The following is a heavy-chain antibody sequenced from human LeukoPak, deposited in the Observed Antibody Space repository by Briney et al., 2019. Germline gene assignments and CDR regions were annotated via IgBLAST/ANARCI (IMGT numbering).Heavy chain of an antibody. D-gene: IGHD2-2*01. J-gene: IGHJ5*02. Sequence: GGSLRLSCAASGFTFSSYAMSWVRQSPGKGLEWVSAITGSGGSTYYADSVKGRFTISRDNSKNTLYLQMNSLRAEDTAVYYCAKAPDIVVVPAAPGRFDPWGQGTLVTVSS. CDR2: ITGSGGST. CDR1: GFTFSSYA. V-gene: IGHV3-23*01. CDR3: AKAPDIVVVPAAPGRFDP.